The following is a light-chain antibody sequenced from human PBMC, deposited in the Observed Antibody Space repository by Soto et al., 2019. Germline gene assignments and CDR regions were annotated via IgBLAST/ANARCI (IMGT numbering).Light chain of an antibody. CDR2: EVS. J-gene: IGLJ1*01. CDR1: SSDVGSYNL. V-gene: IGLV2-23*02. Sequence: QSVLTQPASVSGSPGQSITIPCTGTSSDVGSYNLVSWYQQQPGKAPKLMIYEVSKRPSGVSNRFSGSKSGNTASLTISGLQAEDEADYYCCSYAGSSTLVFGTGTRSPS. CDR3: CSYAGSSTLV.